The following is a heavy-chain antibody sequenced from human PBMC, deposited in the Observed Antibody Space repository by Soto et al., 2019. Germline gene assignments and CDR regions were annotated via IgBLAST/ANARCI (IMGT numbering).Heavy chain of an antibody. D-gene: IGHD6-6*01. CDR1: GFTFSSYA. V-gene: IGHV3-23*01. J-gene: IGHJ4*02. CDR2: ISGSDDST. CDR3: AKRSSSSTFDY. Sequence: EVQLLESGGGLVQPGESLRRSCAASGFTFSSYAMSWVRQAPGKGLEWVSVISGSDDSTYYGDSVKGRFTIPRDNSKNTLYLQMNSLRAEDTAVYYCAKRSSSSTFDYCGQGTLVTVSS.